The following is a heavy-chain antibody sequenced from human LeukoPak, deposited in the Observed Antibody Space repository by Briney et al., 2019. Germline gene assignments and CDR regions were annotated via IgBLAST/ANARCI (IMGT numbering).Heavy chain of an antibody. J-gene: IGHJ4*02. Sequence: GGSLRLSCAASGFTFSSYEMNWVRQAPGKGLERVSYISSSGSTIYYADSVKGRFTISRDNAKNSLYLQMNSLRAEDTAVYYCARAVYDFWSGYDYWGQGTLVTVSS. CDR2: ISSSGSTI. CDR1: GFTFSSYE. D-gene: IGHD3-3*01. CDR3: ARAVYDFWSGYDY. V-gene: IGHV3-48*03.